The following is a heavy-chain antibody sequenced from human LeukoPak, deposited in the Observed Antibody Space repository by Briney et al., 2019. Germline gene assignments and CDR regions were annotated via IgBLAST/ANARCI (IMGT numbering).Heavy chain of an antibody. J-gene: IGHJ4*02. CDR2: ISWNSGSI. CDR3: AKDTDYYDSSGITFDY. Sequence: PGRSLRLSCAASGFTFDDYAMHWVRQAPGKGLEWVSGISWNSGSIGCADSVKGRFTISRDNAKNSLYLQMNSLRAEDTALYYCAKDTDYYDSSGITFDYWGQGTLVTVSS. CDR1: GFTFDDYA. V-gene: IGHV3-9*01. D-gene: IGHD3-22*01.